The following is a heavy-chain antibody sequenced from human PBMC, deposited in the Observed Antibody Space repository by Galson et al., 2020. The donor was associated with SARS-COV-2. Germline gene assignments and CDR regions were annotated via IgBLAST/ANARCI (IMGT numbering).Heavy chain of an antibody. CDR1: GYTFTNNG. J-gene: IGHJ4*02. V-gene: IGHV1-18*04. CDR2: ISAYNGNT. Sequence: GASVKVSCKASGYTFTNNGITWVRQAPGQGLEWMGWISAYNGNTHYAQKFQGRVAMTTDTSTKTAYMELRSLTSDDTAVYYCAREDPSGDLDYWGQGTLVTVSS. D-gene: IGHD2-21*01. CDR3: AREDPSGDLDY.